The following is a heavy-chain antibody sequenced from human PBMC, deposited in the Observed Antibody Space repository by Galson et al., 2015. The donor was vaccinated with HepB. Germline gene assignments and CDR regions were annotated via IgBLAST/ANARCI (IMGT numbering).Heavy chain of an antibody. CDR3: VRWGSFDS. V-gene: IGHV3-48*01. D-gene: IGHD3-16*01. CDR1: GFNFSAYS. Sequence: SLRLSCAASGFNFSAYSMNWVRQAPGEGLQWVSYIGKTSRGIYYTDSVKGRFTISRDNAKNSVTLQMNSLRVEDTAVYYCVRWGSFDSRGQGTLVIVSS. J-gene: IGHJ4*02. CDR2: IGKTSRGI.